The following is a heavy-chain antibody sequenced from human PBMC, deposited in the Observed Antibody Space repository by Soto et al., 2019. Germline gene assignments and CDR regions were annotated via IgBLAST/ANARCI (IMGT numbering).Heavy chain of an antibody. D-gene: IGHD3-22*01. Sequence: GASVKVSCKASGYTFTSYAMHWVRQAPGQRLEWMGWINAGNGNTKYSQKFQGRVTITRDTSASTAYMELSSLRSEDTAVYYCARNRYYYDSSGYYHRAREFDYWGQGTLVTVSS. CDR1: GYTFTSYA. J-gene: IGHJ4*02. V-gene: IGHV1-3*01. CDR3: ARNRYYYDSSGYYHRAREFDY. CDR2: INAGNGNT.